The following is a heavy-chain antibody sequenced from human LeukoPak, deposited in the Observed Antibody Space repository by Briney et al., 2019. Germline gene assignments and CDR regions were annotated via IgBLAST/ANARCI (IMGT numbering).Heavy chain of an antibody. J-gene: IGHJ6*03. Sequence: PSETLSLTCSVSDDSITMYYWTWIRQPPRKGLEWIGYVYHTGSTNFNPSLNGRVSISRDTTKNLFSLRLRSVTAADTAVYFCARGRVSSSTWYSTYYYYFYMDVWGKGTTVTVSS. V-gene: IGHV4-59*01. CDR3: ARGRVSSSTWYSTYYYYFYMDV. CDR2: VYHTGST. D-gene: IGHD1-1*01. CDR1: DDSITMYY.